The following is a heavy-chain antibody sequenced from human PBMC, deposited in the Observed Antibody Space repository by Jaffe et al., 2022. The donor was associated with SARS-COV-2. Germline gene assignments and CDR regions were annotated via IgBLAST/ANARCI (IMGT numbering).Heavy chain of an antibody. CDR3: ARDGGLVVMTVYY. V-gene: IGHV3-30-3*01. J-gene: IGHJ4*02. Sequence: QVQLVESGGGVVQPGRSLRLSCAASGFTFSDYAMHWVRQAPGKGLEWVAVISYNAGNKYYADSVKGRFTISRDNSKNTLYLQMSSLRADDTAVYYCARDGGLVVMTVYYWGQGTLVSVSS. CDR1: GFTFSDYA. D-gene: IGHD2-21*02. CDR2: ISYNAGNK.